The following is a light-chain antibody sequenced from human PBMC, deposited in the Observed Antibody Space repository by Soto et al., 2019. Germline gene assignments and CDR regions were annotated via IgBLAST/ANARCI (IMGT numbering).Light chain of an antibody. J-gene: IGLJ1*01. CDR1: SSDVGGYNF. Sequence: QSVLTQPRSVSGSPGQSVTISCTGTSSDVGGYNFVSWYQQYPGKAPQLMIYDVSKRPSGVPDRFSGSKSGNTASLTISGLQAEDEADYYCCSYAGSSTSYAFGTGTKVTVL. CDR3: CSYAGSSTSYA. V-gene: IGLV2-11*01. CDR2: DVS.